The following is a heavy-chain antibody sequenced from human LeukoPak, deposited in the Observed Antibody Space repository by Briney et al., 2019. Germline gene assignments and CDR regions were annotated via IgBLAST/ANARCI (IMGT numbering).Heavy chain of an antibody. CDR3: ARDQYRGGATPDY. V-gene: IGHV3-53*01. CDR2: IYSGGST. CDR1: GFTVSSNY. D-gene: IGHD1-26*01. J-gene: IGHJ4*02. Sequence: GGSLRLSCAASGFTVSSNYMSWVRQAPGKGLEWVSVIYSGGSTYYADSVKVRFTISRDNDKNSLYLQMNSLRAEDTAVYYCARDQYRGGATPDYWGQGTLVTVSS.